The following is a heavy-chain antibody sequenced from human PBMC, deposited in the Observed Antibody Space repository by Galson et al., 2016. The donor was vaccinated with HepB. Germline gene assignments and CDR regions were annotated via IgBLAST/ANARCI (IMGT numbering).Heavy chain of an antibody. CDR2: INNGGTYT. CDR1: GFTFSLYW. CDR3: ARGSNYWYGIDY. J-gene: IGHJ4*02. V-gene: IGHV3-74*01. D-gene: IGHD2-8*02. Sequence: SLRLSCAASGFTFSLYWMHWVRQVPGTGLMWVSRINNGGTYTNYADSVRGRFSIFRDDAKHSLYLQMTSVRAEDTAIYYCARGSNYWYGIDYRGQGTLATVSS.